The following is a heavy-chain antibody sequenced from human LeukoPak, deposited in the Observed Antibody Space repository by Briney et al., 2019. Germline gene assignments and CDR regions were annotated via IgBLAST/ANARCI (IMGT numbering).Heavy chain of an antibody. V-gene: IGHV4-34*01. Sequence: SETLSRTCAVYGGSFSGYYWSWIRQPPGRGLEWIGEINHSGSTNYNPSLKSRVTISVDTSKKQFSLKLSSVTAADTAVYYCARGRISSGWYFDYWGQGTLVTVAS. CDR3: ARGRISSGWYFDY. CDR2: INHSGST. D-gene: IGHD6-19*01. CDR1: GGSFSGYY. J-gene: IGHJ4*02.